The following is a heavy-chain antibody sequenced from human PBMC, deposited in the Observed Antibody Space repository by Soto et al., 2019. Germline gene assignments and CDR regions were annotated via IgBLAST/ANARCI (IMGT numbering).Heavy chain of an antibody. V-gene: IGHV3-23*01. D-gene: IGHD6-19*01. J-gene: IGHJ4*02. CDR2: LSGSGTST. CDR1: GFSVVNYP. CDR3: AKATTNGGWFNPFDS. Sequence: LGLSCATSGFSVVNYPMNWVRQAPGKGLEWVSGLSGSGTSTYYADSVKGRFTISRDNSRDTLFLQMNSLTADDTAVYYCAKATTNGGWFNPFDSWGQGALVPVPS.